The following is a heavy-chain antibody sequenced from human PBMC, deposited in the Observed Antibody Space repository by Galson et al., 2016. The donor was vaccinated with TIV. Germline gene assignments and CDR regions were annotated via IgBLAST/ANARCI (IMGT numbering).Heavy chain of an antibody. D-gene: IGHD1-26*01. Sequence: SLRLSCAASGFDVSTFAMAWVRQAPGKGLGWVSTFSSSGRSTYYADSVMGRFTISRDNSKNTLCLEMNGLRAEDSAVYYCAKFSGAYSRNYFFDYWGPGTLVTVSS. CDR3: AKFSGAYSRNYFFDY. J-gene: IGHJ4*02. CDR1: GFDVSTFA. CDR2: FSSSGRST. V-gene: IGHV3-23*01.